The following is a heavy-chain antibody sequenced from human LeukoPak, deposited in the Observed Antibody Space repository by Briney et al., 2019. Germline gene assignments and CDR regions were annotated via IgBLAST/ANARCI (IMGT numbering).Heavy chain of an antibody. D-gene: IGHD4-17*01. CDR3: AKRGTVVYGDHVGVGAFDI. CDR1: GFTFSSYA. Sequence: GGSLRLSCAASGFTFSSYAMSWVRQAPGKGLEWVSAISGSGGSTYYADSVKGRFTISRDNSKNTLYLQMNSLRAEDTAVYYCAKRGTVVYGDHVGVGAFDIWGQGTMVTVSS. J-gene: IGHJ3*02. CDR2: ISGSGGST. V-gene: IGHV3-23*01.